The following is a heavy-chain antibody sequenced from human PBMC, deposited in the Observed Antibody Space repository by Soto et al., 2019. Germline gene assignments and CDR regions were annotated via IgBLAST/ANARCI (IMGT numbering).Heavy chain of an antibody. CDR1: WYSFANNTAA. J-gene: IGHJ4*02. D-gene: IGHD6-19*01. CDR3: ERGVAGSGFEI. CDR2: TYYRSNWRH. Sequence: SQPLXLTCAISWYSFANNTAAFNFIMSSPSRGLEWLGRTYYRSNWRHDYAVSVKSRITVNTDTSKNHFSLQLNSVTPDDTAVYYCERGVAGSGFEIWGQGTLV. V-gene: IGHV6-1*01.